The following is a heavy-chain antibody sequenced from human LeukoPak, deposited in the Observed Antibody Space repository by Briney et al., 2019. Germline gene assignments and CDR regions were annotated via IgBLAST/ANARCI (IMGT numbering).Heavy chain of an antibody. Sequence: PGGSLRLSCAASGFTFSNAWMSWVRQAPGKGLEWVGRIKSKTDGGTTDYAAPVKGRFTISRDDSKNTLYLQMNSLKTEDTAVYYCTTVATYYYGSGSYYKVDYWGQGTLVTVSS. CDR1: GFTFSNAW. CDR3: TTVATYYYGSGSYYKVDY. CDR2: IKSKTDGGTT. V-gene: IGHV3-15*01. D-gene: IGHD3-10*01. J-gene: IGHJ4*02.